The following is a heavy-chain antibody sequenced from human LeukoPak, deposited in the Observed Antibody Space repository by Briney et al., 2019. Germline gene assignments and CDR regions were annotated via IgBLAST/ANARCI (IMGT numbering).Heavy chain of an antibody. CDR2: ISGSGGST. CDR1: GFTFSTYA. D-gene: IGHD2-8*01. J-gene: IGHJ6*03. V-gene: IGHV3-23*01. Sequence: PGGSLRLSCAASGFTFSTYAMSCVRHAPGEGLEWVSAISGSGGSTYHAASVKGRFPISRDNSKNTLYLQMNSLRAEDTAVYYCASSPPNGVLDGGYYYYMDVWGKGTTVTVSS. CDR3: ASSPPNGVLDGGYYYYMDV.